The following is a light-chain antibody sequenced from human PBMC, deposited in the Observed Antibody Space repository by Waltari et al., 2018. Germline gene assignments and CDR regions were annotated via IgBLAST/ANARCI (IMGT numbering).Light chain of an antibody. CDR3: SSYTSSSTYV. J-gene: IGLJ1*01. Sequence: QSALTQPASVSGSPGQSITISCTGTSSDVGAYDFVSWYQQHPGKAPKLLIYAVTSRPSGISDRFSGSTSGNTASLTISGLQTEDEADYYCSSYTSSSTYVFGTGTKVTVL. CDR2: AVT. V-gene: IGLV2-14*03. CDR1: SSDVGAYDF.